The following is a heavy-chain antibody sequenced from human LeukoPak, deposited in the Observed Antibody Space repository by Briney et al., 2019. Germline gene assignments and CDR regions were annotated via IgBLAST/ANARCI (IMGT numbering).Heavy chain of an antibody. J-gene: IGHJ3*02. D-gene: IGHD6-13*01. CDR3: ARGLAAAGHDAFDI. CDR2: IVGSGSFI. Sequence: ETLSLTCTVSGGSISSSSYYWGWIRQPPGKGLEWVSSIVGSGSFIYYADSVKGRFTISRDNAKNSLYLQMNSLRAEDTAVYYCARGLAAAGHDAFDIWGQGTMVTVSS. CDR1: GGSISSSS. V-gene: IGHV3-21*04.